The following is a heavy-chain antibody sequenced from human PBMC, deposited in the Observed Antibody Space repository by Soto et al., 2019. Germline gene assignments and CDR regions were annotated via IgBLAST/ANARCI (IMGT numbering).Heavy chain of an antibody. Sequence: GGSLRFSCAASGFTFSSYAMSWVHQAPGKGLEWVSAISGSGGSTYYADSVKGRFTISRDNSKKTLYLQMNSLRAEDTALYYCAKSKMYCSGGSCYSVPPGGYYYYYYMDVWGKGTTVTVSS. CDR2: ISGSGGST. CDR1: GFTFSSYA. D-gene: IGHD2-15*01. V-gene: IGHV3-23*01. CDR3: AKSKMYCSGGSCYSVPPGGYYYYYYMDV. J-gene: IGHJ6*03.